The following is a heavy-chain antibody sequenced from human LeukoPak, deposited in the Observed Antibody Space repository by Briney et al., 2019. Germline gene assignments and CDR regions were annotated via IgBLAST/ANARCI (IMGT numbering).Heavy chain of an antibody. Sequence: PSETLSLTCAVYGGSFSGYYWSWIRQPPGKGPEWIGEINHSGSTNYNPSLKSRVTISVDTSKNQFSLKLSSVTAADTAVYYCASGYGDYGNDYWGQGTLVTVSS. CDR3: ASGYGDYGNDY. CDR2: INHSGST. D-gene: IGHD4-17*01. J-gene: IGHJ4*02. CDR1: GGSFSGYY. V-gene: IGHV4-34*01.